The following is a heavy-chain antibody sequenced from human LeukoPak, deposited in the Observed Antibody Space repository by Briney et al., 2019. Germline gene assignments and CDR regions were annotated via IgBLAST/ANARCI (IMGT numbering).Heavy chain of an antibody. CDR1: GYTFTGYY. J-gene: IGHJ3*02. CDR3: ATDSSGHDAFDI. Sequence: ASVKVSCKASGYTFTGYYMHWVRQAPGQGLEWMGWINPNSGGTNYAQKFQGRVTMTRDTSISTAYMGLSRLRSDDTAVYYCATDSSGHDAFDIWGQGTMVTVSS. D-gene: IGHD3-22*01. V-gene: IGHV1-2*02. CDR2: INPNSGGT.